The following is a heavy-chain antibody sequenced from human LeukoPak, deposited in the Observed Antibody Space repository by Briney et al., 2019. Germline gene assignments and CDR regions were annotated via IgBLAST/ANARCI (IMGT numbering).Heavy chain of an antibody. CDR3: AKDFYGSGSYPTYYFDY. CDR2: ISGSGGST. D-gene: IGHD3-10*01. Sequence: PGGSLRLSCAASGFTFSSYAMSWVRQAPGKGLEWVSAISGSGGSTYYADSVKGRFTISRDNSKNTLYLQMNSLRAEDTAVYYCAKDFYGSGSYPTYYFDYWGQGTLVTVSS. J-gene: IGHJ4*02. CDR1: GFTFSSYA. V-gene: IGHV3-23*01.